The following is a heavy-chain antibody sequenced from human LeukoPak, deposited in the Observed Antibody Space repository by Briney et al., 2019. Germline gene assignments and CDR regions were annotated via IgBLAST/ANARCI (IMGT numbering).Heavy chain of an antibody. D-gene: IGHD3-3*01. CDR2: ISISGDVT. V-gene: IGHV3-23*01. CDR1: GFSLSRNA. J-gene: IGHJ6*02. Sequence: PGGSLRLSCAVSGFSLSRNAMTWVRQAPGKGLQWISSISISGDVTDYEDSVKGRFTIYRDISKNTLYLQMNSLRVDDTAVYYCATARTYYDFWSGYPWDYYYGMDVWGQGTTVTVSS. CDR3: ATARTYYDFWSGYPWDYYYGMDV.